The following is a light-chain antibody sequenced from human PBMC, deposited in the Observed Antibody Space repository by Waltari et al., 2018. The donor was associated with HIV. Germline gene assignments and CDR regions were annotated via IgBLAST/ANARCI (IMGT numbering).Light chain of an antibody. CDR1: QSITSSY. Sequence: EIGLTQSPGTLSLSPRERATLSCRASQSITSSYLSWYQQKPGQAPRLVIYGASSRATGIPDRFSGSGSGADFTLTISRLEPEDFAVYYCQQYSSAPRTFGQGTKLEIK. J-gene: IGKJ2*01. CDR3: QQYSSAPRT. CDR2: GAS. V-gene: IGKV3-20*01.